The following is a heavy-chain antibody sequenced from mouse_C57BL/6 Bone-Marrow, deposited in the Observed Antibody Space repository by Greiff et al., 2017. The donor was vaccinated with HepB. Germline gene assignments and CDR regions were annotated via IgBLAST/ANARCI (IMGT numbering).Heavy chain of an antibody. CDR2: INPYNGGT. D-gene: IGHD1-1*01. CDR1: GYTFTDYY. Sequence: VQLQQSGPVLVKPGASVKMSCKASGYTFTDYYMNWVKQSHGKSLEWIGVINPYNGGTSYNQKFKGKATLTVDKSSSTAYMELNSLTSEDSAVYYGARGYYGSREVDYWGQGTTLTVSS. V-gene: IGHV1-19*01. CDR3: ARGYYGSREVDY. J-gene: IGHJ2*01.